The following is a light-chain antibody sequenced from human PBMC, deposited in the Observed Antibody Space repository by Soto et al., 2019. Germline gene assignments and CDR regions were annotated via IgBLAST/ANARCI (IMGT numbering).Light chain of an antibody. CDR1: QSVSSK. J-gene: IGKJ1*01. CDR3: QQYDKWPQT. CDR2: GAS. V-gene: IGKV3-15*01. Sequence: ETVMTQSPATLSVSPGERATLSCRASQSVSSKLAWYQQKPGQAPRLLIYGASTRATGIPATFSGSASGTEFTLSISSLQSEDSAVYYCQQYDKWPQTFGQGTKVDIK.